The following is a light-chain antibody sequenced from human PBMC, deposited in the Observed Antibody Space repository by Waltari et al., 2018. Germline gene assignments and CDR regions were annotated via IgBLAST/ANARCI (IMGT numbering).Light chain of an antibody. J-gene: IGKJ1*01. CDR3: QKYDRRRT. Sequence: DIVMTQSPDSLAVSLGERATINCKSGQSILYNSNDKNYLAWYQQKPGQPPKLLIYWAATRASGVPDRFMGSGSGTDFTLTISSLQSEDVAVYYCQKYDRRRTFGQGTRVEVK. V-gene: IGKV4-1*01. CDR1: QSILYNSNDKNY. CDR2: WAA.